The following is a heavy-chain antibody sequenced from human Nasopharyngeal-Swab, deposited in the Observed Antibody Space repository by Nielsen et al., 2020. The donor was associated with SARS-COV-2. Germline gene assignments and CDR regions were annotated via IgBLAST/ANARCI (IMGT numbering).Heavy chain of an antibody. CDR2: ISWNSGSI. CDR3: ATLVPGYYYGMDV. CDR1: RFPFDDYA. D-gene: IGHD6-6*01. Sequence: SLKISCAASRFPFDDYAMHWVRQAPGKGLEWVSGISWNSGSIGYADSVKGRFTISRDNAKNSLYLQMNSLRAEDTALYYCATLVPGYYYGMDVWGQGTTVTVSS. V-gene: IGHV3-9*01. J-gene: IGHJ6*02.